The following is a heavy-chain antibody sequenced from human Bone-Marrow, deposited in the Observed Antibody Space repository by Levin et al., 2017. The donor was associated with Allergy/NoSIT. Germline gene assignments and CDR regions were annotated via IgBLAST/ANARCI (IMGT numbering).Heavy chain of an antibody. Sequence: GESLKISCTASGITFSSFEMNWVRQAPGKGLEWISKINTGGSSIYYADSVKGRFTVSRDNAKNSLFLQMDSLRAEDTGVYYCARLYGFRGTHYWGQGTLVTVSA. D-gene: IGHD3-10*01. CDR1: GITFSSFE. J-gene: IGHJ4*02. CDR3: ARLYGFRGTHY. CDR2: INTGGSSI. V-gene: IGHV3-48*03.